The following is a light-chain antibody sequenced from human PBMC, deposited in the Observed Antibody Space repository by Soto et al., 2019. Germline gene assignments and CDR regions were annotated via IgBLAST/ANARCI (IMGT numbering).Light chain of an antibody. CDR1: RSMSNY. CDR3: QLSYDTPHT. J-gene: IGKJ2*01. Sequence: DIQMTQSPSSLSASVGDRVTITCRASRSMSNYLNWYQQKPGKAPKLLIYATSKLQSGVPPRFSGSGSGTDFTLIISSLQPEDFAAYYCQLSYDTPHTLGQGTKLEIK. CDR2: ATS. V-gene: IGKV1-39*01.